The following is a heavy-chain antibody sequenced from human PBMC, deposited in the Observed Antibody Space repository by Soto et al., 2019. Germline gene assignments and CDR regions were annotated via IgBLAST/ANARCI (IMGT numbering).Heavy chain of an antibody. J-gene: IGHJ6*02. Sequence: PGESLKISCNGSGYSFTSYWIGWVRQMPGKGLEWMGIIYPGDSDTRYSPSFQGQVTISADKSISTAYLQMNSLRAEDTAVYYCAKDPPTRWNVWGQGTTVTVSS. CDR3: AKDPPTRWNV. CDR2: IYPGDSDT. CDR1: GYSFTSYW. V-gene: IGHV5-51*01.